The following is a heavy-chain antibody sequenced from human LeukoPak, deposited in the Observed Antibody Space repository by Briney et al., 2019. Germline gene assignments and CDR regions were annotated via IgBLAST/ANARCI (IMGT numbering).Heavy chain of an antibody. J-gene: IGHJ4*02. Sequence: GGSLRLSRAASGFTFSIYWMHWVRQAPGKGLVWVSRISSEGSSTTYADSVKGRFTISRDNAKDTLYLQMNSLRAEDTAVYYCARGENTYIDYWGQGTLVTVSS. V-gene: IGHV3-74*01. CDR3: ARGENTYIDY. CDR2: ISSEGSST. CDR1: GFTFSIYW. D-gene: IGHD3-16*01.